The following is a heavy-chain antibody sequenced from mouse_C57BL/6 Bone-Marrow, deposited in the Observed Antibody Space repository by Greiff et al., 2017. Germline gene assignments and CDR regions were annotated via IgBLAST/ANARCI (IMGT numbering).Heavy chain of an antibody. CDR2: IYPRSGNT. D-gene: IGHD1-1*01. Sequence: QVQLQQSGAELARPGASVKLSCKASGYTFTSYGISWVKQRTGQGLEWIGEIYPRSGNTYYNEKFKGKATLTAEKSSSTAYMELRSLTSEDSAVYFCARYYGSSSPWFAYWGQGTLGTVSA. CDR3: ARYYGSSSPWFAY. CDR1: GYTFTSYG. V-gene: IGHV1-81*01. J-gene: IGHJ3*01.